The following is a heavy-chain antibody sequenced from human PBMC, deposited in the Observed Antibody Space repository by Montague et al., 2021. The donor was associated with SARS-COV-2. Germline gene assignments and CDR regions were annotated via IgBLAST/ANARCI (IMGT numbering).Heavy chain of an antibody. CDR3: ARNMAH. D-gene: IGHD2/OR15-2a*01. J-gene: IGHJ4*02. V-gene: IGHV4-4*09. CDR1: CGSLSNYY. CDR2: MYETGNM. Sequence: SETLSLTCTVSCGSLSNYYWSWIRQSPDKGLEWIGYMYETGNMIYNPSLRSRVSISADTSKSQFSLRLTSVTAADSARYYCARNMAHWGQGVLVTV.